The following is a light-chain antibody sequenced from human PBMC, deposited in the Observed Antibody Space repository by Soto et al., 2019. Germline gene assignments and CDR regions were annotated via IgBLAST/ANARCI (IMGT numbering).Light chain of an antibody. CDR3: QQYNNWPAIT. CDR2: GAS. V-gene: IGKV3D-15*01. CDR1: QSVRSN. J-gene: IGKJ5*01. Sequence: EIVMTQSPATLSVSPGERATLSCRASQSVRSNLAWYQQKPGQAPRLLIYGASTRATGIPARFSGSGSGTEFTLTISSLQSEDFAVYYCQQYNNWPAITFGQGTRRRL.